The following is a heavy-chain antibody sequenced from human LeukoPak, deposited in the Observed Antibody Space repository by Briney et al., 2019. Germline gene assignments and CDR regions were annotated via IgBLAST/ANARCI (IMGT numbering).Heavy chain of an antibody. CDR1: GFTFSNYD. D-gene: IGHD2-15*01. CDR2: IDTAGDT. V-gene: IGHV3-13*01. Sequence: QPGGSLRLSCAASGFTFSNYDMHWVRQPTGKGLEWVSAIDTAGDTYYPDSVRGRFTFSRENAKNSLSLQMNSLRAEDTAVYYCARAWRGCIGGRCPYYFDYRGQGTLVTVSS. CDR3: ARAWRGCIGGRCPYYFDY. J-gene: IGHJ4*02.